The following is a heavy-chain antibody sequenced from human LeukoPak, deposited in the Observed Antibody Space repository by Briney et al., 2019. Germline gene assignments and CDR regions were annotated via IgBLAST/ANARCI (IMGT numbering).Heavy chain of an antibody. CDR3: ARVAGSSWYGWYFDY. CDR2: INSDGSST. D-gene: IGHD6-13*01. V-gene: IGHV3-74*01. Sequence: PGGSLRLSCAASGFTFSSYWMHWVRQAPGKGLVWVSRINSDGSSTSYADSVKGRFTIPRDNAKNTLYLQMTSLRAEDTAVYYCARVAGSSWYGWYFDYWGQGTLVTVSS. CDR1: GFTFSSYW. J-gene: IGHJ4*02.